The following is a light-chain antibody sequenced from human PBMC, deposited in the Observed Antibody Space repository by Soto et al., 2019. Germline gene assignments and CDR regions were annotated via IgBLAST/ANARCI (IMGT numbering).Light chain of an antibody. V-gene: IGKV4-1*01. CDR2: WAS. CDR3: QQYYSTMYT. Sequence: DFVMTQSPDSLAVSLGERATINCKSSQSLLFSSNNRNYLAWYQQKPGQPPKLLIYWASTRESGVPDRFSGSGSGTDFTLTISNLQAEDVAVYYCQQYYSTMYTFGQGTKLEIK. CDR1: QSLLFSSNNRNY. J-gene: IGKJ2*01.